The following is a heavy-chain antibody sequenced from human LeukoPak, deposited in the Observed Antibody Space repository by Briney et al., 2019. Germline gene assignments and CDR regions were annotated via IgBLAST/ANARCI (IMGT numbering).Heavy chain of an antibody. CDR2: IYYSGST. CDR1: GGSISGYY. J-gene: IGHJ4*02. Sequence: SETLSLTCTVSGGSISGYYWSWIRQPPGKGLEWIGYIYYSGSTNYNPSLESRVTMSLDTSKKQFSLKLSSVTAADTAVYYCAMGYTSGVVDYWGQGTLVTVSS. CDR3: AMGYTSGVVDY. D-gene: IGHD6-25*01. V-gene: IGHV4-59*01.